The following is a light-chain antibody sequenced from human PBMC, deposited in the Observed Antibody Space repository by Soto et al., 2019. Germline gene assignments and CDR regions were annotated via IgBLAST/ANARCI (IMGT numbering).Light chain of an antibody. Sequence: EIVMTHSPATLSVSPLERATLSCRASQSVSSNLAWDQQKPGQAPRLLIYGASSRATGTPDRFSGSGSGTDFTLTISRLEPEDFAVYYCQQYGSSPGTFGQGTKVDIK. CDR1: QSVSSN. CDR2: GAS. J-gene: IGKJ1*01. V-gene: IGKV3-20*01. CDR3: QQYGSSPGT.